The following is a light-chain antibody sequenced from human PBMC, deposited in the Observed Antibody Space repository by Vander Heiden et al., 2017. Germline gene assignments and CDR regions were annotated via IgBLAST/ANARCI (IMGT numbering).Light chain of an antibody. J-gene: IGLJ2*01. V-gene: IGLV1-40*01. CDR3: QSYDSSLSGPVV. CDR1: SSNIGAGYD. Sequence: QSVLTQPLSVSGAPGQWVTISCTGSSSNIGAGYDVHWYQQLPGTAPKLLIYGNSNRPSGVPDRFSGSKSGTSASLAITGLQAEDEADYYCQSYDSSLSGPVVFGGGTKLTVL. CDR2: GNS.